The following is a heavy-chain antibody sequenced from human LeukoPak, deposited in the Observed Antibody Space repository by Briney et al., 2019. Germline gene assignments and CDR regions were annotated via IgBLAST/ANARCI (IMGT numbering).Heavy chain of an antibody. CDR3: ARERIRAAAGIFPWFDP. Sequence: GASVKVSCKASGYTFTSYAMHWVRQAPGQRLEWMGWINAGNGNTKYSQKFQGRVTITRDTSASTAYVELSSLRSEDTAVYYCARERIRAAAGIFPWFDPWGQGTLVTVSS. D-gene: IGHD6-13*01. V-gene: IGHV1-3*01. CDR1: GYTFTSYA. CDR2: INAGNGNT. J-gene: IGHJ5*02.